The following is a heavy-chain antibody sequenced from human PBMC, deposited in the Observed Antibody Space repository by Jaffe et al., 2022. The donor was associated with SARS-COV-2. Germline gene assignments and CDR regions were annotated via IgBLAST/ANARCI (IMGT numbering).Heavy chain of an antibody. V-gene: IGHV3-23*04. CDR3: AKDPTPHYYDSSGPVPFDY. J-gene: IGHJ4*02. CDR1: GFTFSSYA. Sequence: EVQLVESGGGLVQPGGSLRLSCAASGFTFSSYAMSWVRQAPGKGLEWVSAISGSGGSTYYADSVKGRFTISRDNSKNTLYLQMNSLRAEDTAVYYCAKDPTPHYYDSSGPVPFDYWGQGTLVTVSS. CDR2: ISGSGGST. D-gene: IGHD3-22*01.